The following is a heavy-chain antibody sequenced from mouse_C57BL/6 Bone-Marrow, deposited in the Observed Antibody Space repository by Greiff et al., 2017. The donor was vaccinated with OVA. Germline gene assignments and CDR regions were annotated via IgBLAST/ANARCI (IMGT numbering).Heavy chain of an antibody. J-gene: IGHJ3*01. CDR2: ISSGSSTI. CDR3: ARPMVTTRGAWFAY. V-gene: IGHV5-17*01. D-gene: IGHD2-2*01. Sequence: EVKLVESGGGLVKPGGSLKLSCAASGFTFSDYGMHWVRQAPEKGLEWVAYISSGSSTIYYADTVKGRFTISRDNAKDTLFLQITSLRSEDTAMYYCARPMVTTRGAWFAYWGQGTLVTVSA. CDR1: GFTFSDYG.